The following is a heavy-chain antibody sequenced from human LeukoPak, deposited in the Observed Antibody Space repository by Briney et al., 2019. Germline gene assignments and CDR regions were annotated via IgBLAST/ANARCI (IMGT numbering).Heavy chain of an antibody. CDR1: GGSISSDY. Sequence: PSETLSLTCTVSGGSISSDYWSWIRQPPGKGLEWIGYIYYSGSTNYNPSLKSRVTISVDTSKNQFSLKLSSVTAADTAVYYCARGHCSSTSCRYYYYYYYMDVWGKGTTVTVSS. CDR2: IYYSGST. J-gene: IGHJ6*03. V-gene: IGHV4-59*01. CDR3: ARGHCSSTSCRYYYYYYYMDV. D-gene: IGHD2-2*01.